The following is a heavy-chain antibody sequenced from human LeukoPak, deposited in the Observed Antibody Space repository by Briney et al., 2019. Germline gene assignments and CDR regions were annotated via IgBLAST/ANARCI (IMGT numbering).Heavy chain of an antibody. J-gene: IGHJ5*02. CDR2: IIPNLGIA. D-gene: IGHD2-15*01. Sequence: SVKVSCKASGGTFSSYAISWVRQAPGQGLEWMGRIIPNLGIANYAQKFQGRVTITADKSTSTAYMELSSLRSEDTAVYYCARVGDCSGGSCYRNWFDPWGQGTLVTVSS. CDR3: ARVGDCSGGSCYRNWFDP. CDR1: GGTFSSYA. V-gene: IGHV1-69*04.